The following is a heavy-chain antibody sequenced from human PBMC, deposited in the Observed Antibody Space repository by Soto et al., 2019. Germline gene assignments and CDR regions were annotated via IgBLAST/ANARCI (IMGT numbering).Heavy chain of an antibody. V-gene: IGHV1-18*01. D-gene: IGHD3-22*01. CDR2: MSPYDDDT. CDR1: GYTFSSYG. J-gene: IGHJ6*02. CDR3: ARGIYYLSSSSRNKPNYGMDV. Sequence: QAQLVQSGPEVKKPGASVKVSCKASGYTFSSYGISWLRQAPGQGLEWLGWMSPYDDDTNYGQHLQGRVRIATDTYTRTVYMVVRSLTSHDTAIYYCARGIYYLSSSSRNKPNYGMDVWGQGTTVIVSS.